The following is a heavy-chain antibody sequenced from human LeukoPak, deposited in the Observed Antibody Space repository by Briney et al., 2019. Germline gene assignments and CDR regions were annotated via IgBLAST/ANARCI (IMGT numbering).Heavy chain of an antibody. V-gene: IGHV4-30-4*01. CDR1: GGSISSGDYY. J-gene: IGHJ4*02. CDR3: ARGKRSSGYYYAPYYFDY. Sequence: SQTLSLTCTVSGGSISSGDYYWSWIRQPPGKGLEWIGYIYYSGSTYYNPSLRSRVTISVDTSKNQFSLKLSSVTAADTAVYYCARGKRSSGYYYAPYYFDYWGQGTLVTVSS. D-gene: IGHD3-22*01. CDR2: IYYSGST.